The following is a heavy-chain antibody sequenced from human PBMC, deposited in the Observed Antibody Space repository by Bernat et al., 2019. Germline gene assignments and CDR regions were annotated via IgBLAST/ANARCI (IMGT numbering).Heavy chain of an antibody. J-gene: IGHJ4*02. CDR2: IYYSGRT. D-gene: IGHD1-1*01. CDR1: GGSISSSSYY. Sequence: QLQLQESGPGLVKPSETLSLTCTVSGGSISSSSYYWGWIRQPPGKGLEWIGSIYYSGRTYYNPSLKSRVTISVDPSKDRYSLMLSSVTAADTAVYYCARRSLDGTLDYWGQGTRVIVSS. CDR3: ARRSLDGTLDY. V-gene: IGHV4-39*01.